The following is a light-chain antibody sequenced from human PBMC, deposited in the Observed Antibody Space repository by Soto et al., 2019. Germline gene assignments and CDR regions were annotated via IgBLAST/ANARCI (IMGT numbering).Light chain of an antibody. CDR1: QNVGNN. V-gene: IGKV3-11*01. CDR3: QQRSRWPRGT. Sequence: VLTQSPATLSLSPGESATLSCRASQNVGNNLAWYQQKSGQAPRLLIYAASDRATGVPARFSGGMSGTDFTLTISSLEPEGFATYFCQQRSRWPRGTFGRGTKVEMK. J-gene: IGKJ2*02. CDR2: AAS.